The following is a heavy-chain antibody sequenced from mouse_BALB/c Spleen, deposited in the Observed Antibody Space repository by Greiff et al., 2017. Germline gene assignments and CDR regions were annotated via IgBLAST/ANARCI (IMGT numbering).Heavy chain of an antibody. CDR2: ISYDGSN. D-gene: IGHD2-1*01. CDR3: ARAVYYGNWAY. CDR1: GYSITSGYY. J-gene: IGHJ3*01. V-gene: IGHV3-6*02. Sequence: EVKLMESGPGLVKPSQSLSLTCSVTGYSITSGYYWNWIRQFPGNKLEWMGYISYDGSNNYNPSLKNRISITRDTSKNQFFLKLNSVTTEDTATYYCARAVYYGNWAYWGQGTLVTVSA.